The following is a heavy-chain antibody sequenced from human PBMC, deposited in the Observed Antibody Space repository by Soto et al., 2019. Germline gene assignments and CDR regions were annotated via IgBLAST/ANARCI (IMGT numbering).Heavy chain of an antibody. CDR2: ISAYNGNT. D-gene: IGHD3-22*01. CDR3: ASGPPRDYYDSSGYYEDY. CDR1: GYTFTSYG. J-gene: IGHJ4*02. V-gene: IGHV1-18*01. Sequence: QVQLVQSGAEVKKPGASVKVSCKASGYTFTSYGISWVRQAPGQGLEWMGWISAYNGNTNYAQKLQGRVTMTTDTPTSTAYRELRSLRSDDTAVYYCASGPPRDYYDSSGYYEDYWGQGTLVTVSS.